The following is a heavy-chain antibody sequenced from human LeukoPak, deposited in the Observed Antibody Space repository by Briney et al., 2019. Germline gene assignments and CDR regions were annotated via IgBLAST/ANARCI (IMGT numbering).Heavy chain of an antibody. J-gene: IGHJ4*02. CDR3: ARATPMGATLFDY. CDR2: IYHSGST. Sequence: SETLSLTCAVSGGSISSSNWWSWVRQPPGKGLEWIGEIYHSGSTNCNPSLKSRVTISVDKSKNQFSLKLSSVTAADTAVYYCARATPMGATLFDYWGQGTLVTVSS. D-gene: IGHD1-26*01. V-gene: IGHV4-4*02. CDR1: GGSISSSNW.